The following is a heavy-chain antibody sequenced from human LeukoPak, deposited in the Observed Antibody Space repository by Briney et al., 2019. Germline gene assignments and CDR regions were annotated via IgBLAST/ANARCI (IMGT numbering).Heavy chain of an antibody. V-gene: IGHV3-7*03. Sequence: GGSLRLSCAASGFTLSYNWMSWVRRAPGKGLEWVASIKEDGSEKYYVDSVKGRFTISRDNAKNSLYLQMNSLRAEDTAVYYCARLSTGLYGHFDFWGQGTLVTVSS. J-gene: IGHJ4*02. CDR2: IKEDGSEK. D-gene: IGHD6-25*01. CDR3: ARLSTGLYGHFDF. CDR1: GFTLSYNW.